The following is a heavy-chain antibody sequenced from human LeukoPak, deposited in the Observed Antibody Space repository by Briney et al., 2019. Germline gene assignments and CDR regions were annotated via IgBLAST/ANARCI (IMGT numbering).Heavy chain of an antibody. V-gene: IGHV3-7*03. CDR1: GFTFNDYW. Sequence: PGGSLRLSCATSGFTFNDYWMNWVRQAPGKGLEWVANIKQDGSEKYYVDSVKGRFTISRDNAKKSLYLQMNSLRVEDTAVYYCAKDFSGYYDYWGQGTLVTVSS. CDR2: IKQDGSEK. J-gene: IGHJ4*02. D-gene: IGHD3-22*01. CDR3: AKDFSGYYDY.